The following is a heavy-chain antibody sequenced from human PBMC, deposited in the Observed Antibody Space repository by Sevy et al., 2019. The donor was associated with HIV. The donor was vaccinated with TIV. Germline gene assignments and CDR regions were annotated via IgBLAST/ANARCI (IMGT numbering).Heavy chain of an antibody. J-gene: IGHJ6*02. CDR1: GYTFTGSY. D-gene: IGHD3-16*01. CDR2: IKPNTGGT. Sequence: ASVKVSCKASGYTFTGSYIHWVRQAPGQGLEWMGRIKPNTGGTDYAQRFQGRITLTRNTSISTAYMELSSLRSDDTAVYYCARESGQGGGYYYSYFGLDVWGQGTTVTVSS. V-gene: IGHV1-2*06. CDR3: ARESGQGGGYYYSYFGLDV.